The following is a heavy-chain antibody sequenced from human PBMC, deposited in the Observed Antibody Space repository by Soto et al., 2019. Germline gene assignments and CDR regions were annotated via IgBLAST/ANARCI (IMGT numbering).Heavy chain of an antibody. CDR3: ARTPGIGRGNWFDP. Sequence: QLQLQESGPGLVKPSETLSLTCTVSGGSISSSSYYWGWIRQPPGKGLEWIGSIYYSGSTYYNPSLKSRATVSVDTSKNQFSLKLSSVTAADTAVYYCARTPGIGRGNWFDPWGQGTLVTVSS. J-gene: IGHJ5*02. CDR2: IYYSGST. V-gene: IGHV4-39*01. D-gene: IGHD6-13*01. CDR1: GGSISSSSYY.